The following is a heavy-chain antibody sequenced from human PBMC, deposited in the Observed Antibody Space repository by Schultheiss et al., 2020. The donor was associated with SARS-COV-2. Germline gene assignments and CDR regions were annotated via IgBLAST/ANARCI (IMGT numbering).Heavy chain of an antibody. CDR1: GGSISSSSYY. J-gene: IGHJ2*01. Sequence: ETLSLTCTVSGGSISSSSYYWSWIRQPPGKGLEWIGYIYYTGSTNYNPSLKSRVTISVDTSKNQFSLKLSSVTAADTAVYYCARRAVVVPAAIGYCTNGVCYNGDWYFDLWGRGTLVTVSS. CDR3: ARRAVVVPAAIGYCTNGVCYNGDWYFDL. V-gene: IGHV4-61*05. CDR2: IYYTGST. D-gene: IGHD2-8*01.